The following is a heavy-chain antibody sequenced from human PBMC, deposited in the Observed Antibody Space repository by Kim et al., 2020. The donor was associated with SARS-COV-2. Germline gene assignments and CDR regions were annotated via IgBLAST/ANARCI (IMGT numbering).Heavy chain of an antibody. V-gene: IGHV3-23*01. Sequence: GGSLRLSCAVSGFTFSSYSMTWVRQAPGKGLEWVSSINADDSTYYPDSVKGRFTISIDNSKNTLYLQMNSLRAEDTAIYYCAKEGGKRRAYRWFDPWGQG. D-gene: IGHD1-26*01. CDR2: INADDST. J-gene: IGHJ5*02. CDR3: AKEGGKRRAYRWFDP. CDR1: GFTFSSYS.